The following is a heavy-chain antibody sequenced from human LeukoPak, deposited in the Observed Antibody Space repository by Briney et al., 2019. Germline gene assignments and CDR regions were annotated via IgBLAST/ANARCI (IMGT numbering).Heavy chain of an antibody. V-gene: IGHV3-74*01. CDR1: GFSFSSYW. Sequence: GGSLRLSCAASGFSFSSYWMHWVRQAPGKGLVWVSRINGDGGTTSYADSVKGRFTISRDNAKNTLYLQMNSLRAEDTAVYYCAKSFGYSRSWFDYWGQGTLVTVSS. D-gene: IGHD6-13*01. CDR3: AKSFGYSRSWFDY. CDR2: INGDGGTT. J-gene: IGHJ4*02.